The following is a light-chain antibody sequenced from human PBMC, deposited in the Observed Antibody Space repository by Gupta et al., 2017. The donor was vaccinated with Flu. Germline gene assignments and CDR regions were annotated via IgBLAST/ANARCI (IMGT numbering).Light chain of an antibody. CDR2: KAS. Sequence: DIQMTQSPSTLSASIGDRVTITCRASQNISIWLAWYQQKAGKAPKLLIYKASTLQSGVPSRFRGSGSGAEFTLTIDGLQPDDFASYYCQQENNPSWTFGQGTKVEVK. J-gene: IGKJ1*01. CDR3: QQENNPSWT. V-gene: IGKV1-5*03. CDR1: QNISIW.